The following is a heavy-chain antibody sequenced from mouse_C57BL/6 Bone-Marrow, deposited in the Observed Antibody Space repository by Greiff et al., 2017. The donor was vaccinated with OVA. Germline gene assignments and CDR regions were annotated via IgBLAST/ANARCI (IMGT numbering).Heavy chain of an antibody. CDR2: IDPENGDT. Sequence: VQLQQSGAELVRPGASVKLSCTASGFNIKDDYMHWVKQRPEQGLEWIGWIDPENGDTEYASKFQGKATITADTSSNTAYLQLSSLTSEDTAVDYCTTSPAHYYGSDYWGQGTTLTVSS. CDR1: GFNIKDDY. CDR3: TTSPAHYYGSDY. J-gene: IGHJ2*01. D-gene: IGHD1-1*01. V-gene: IGHV14-4*01.